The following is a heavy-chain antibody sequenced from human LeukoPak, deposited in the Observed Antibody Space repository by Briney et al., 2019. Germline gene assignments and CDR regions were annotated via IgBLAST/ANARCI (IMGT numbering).Heavy chain of an antibody. J-gene: IGHJ4*02. CDR2: ISGGSSIT. CDR1: GFTFTNYS. D-gene: IGHD2-15*01. CDR3: ARDNVVECALVPSDY. Sequence: PGGSLRLSCAASGFTFTNYSMNWVRQAPGEGLEWVSYISGGSSITYYSDSVRGRFTISRDNAKKSLYLEMKSLRADDTAVLYCARDNVVECALVPSDYWGQGTLVTVSS. V-gene: IGHV3-48*01.